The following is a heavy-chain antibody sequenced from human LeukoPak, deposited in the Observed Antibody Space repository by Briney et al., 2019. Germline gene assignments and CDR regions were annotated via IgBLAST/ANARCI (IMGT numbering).Heavy chain of an antibody. CDR1: GGSISSHY. D-gene: IGHD3-9*01. Sequence: SETLSLTCTASGGSISSHYWSWIRQPPGKGLEWIGYIYYSGSTNYNPSLKSRVTISVDTSKNQFSLRLSSVSAADTAVYYCAREATYDMLTGYFHYMDVWGKGATVTVSS. V-gene: IGHV4-59*11. J-gene: IGHJ6*03. CDR3: AREATYDMLTGYFHYMDV. CDR2: IYYSGST.